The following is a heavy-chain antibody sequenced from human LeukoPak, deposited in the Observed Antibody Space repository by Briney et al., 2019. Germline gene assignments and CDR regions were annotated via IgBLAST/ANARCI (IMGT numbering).Heavy chain of an antibody. CDR3: ATWIQPAI. Sequence: PGGSLRLSCAASGFTFSTYWMTWVRQAPGKGLEWVANIKQDGSQKYYADSVEGRFTISRDNAKNSLYLQMNSLRVEDTAVYYCATWIQPAIWGQGTLVTVSS. V-gene: IGHV3-7*02. CDR2: IKQDGSQK. CDR1: GFTFSTYW. D-gene: IGHD5-18*01. J-gene: IGHJ4*02.